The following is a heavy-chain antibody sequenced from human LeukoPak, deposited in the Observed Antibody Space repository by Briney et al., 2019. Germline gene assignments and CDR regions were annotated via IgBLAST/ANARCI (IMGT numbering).Heavy chain of an antibody. J-gene: IGHJ4*02. CDR2: IYTSGST. Sequence: SETLSLTCTVSGGSISSYYWSWIRQPAGEGLEWIGRIYTSGSTNYNPSLKSRVTMSVDTSKNQFSLKLSSVTAADTAVYYCAREVVLWFGELWNYFDYWGQGTLVTVSS. V-gene: IGHV4-4*07. CDR1: GGSISSYY. CDR3: AREVVLWFGELWNYFDY. D-gene: IGHD3-10*01.